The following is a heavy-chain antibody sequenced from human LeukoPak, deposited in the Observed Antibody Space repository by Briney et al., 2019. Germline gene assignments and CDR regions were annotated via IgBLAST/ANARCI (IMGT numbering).Heavy chain of an antibody. CDR2: IQSSGTT. J-gene: IGHJ6*03. CDR3: ARQVKSWFGEIYYMDG. D-gene: IGHD3-10*01. CDR1: GASLNSDY. V-gene: IGHV4-4*09. Sequence: SETLSLTCAVSGASLNSDYWSWIRQPPGKGLEWIGYIQSSGTTNYNTSFKSRVTISIHASKNQFSLELTSMTAADTALYYCARQVKSWFGEIYYMDGWGKGTTVIVSS.